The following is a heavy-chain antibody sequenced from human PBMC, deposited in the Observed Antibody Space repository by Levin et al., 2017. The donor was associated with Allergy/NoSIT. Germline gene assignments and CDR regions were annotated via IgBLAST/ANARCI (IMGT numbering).Heavy chain of an antibody. J-gene: IGHJ4*02. V-gene: IGHV3-33*01. D-gene: IGHD6-6*01. Sequence: GGSLRLSCAASGFTFSSYGMHWVRQAPGKGLEWVAVIWYDGSNKYYADSVKGRFTISRDNSKNTLYLQMNSLRAEDTAVYYCARTPSIAARRVVLCDYWGQGTLVTVSS. CDR1: GFTFSSYG. CDR2: IWYDGSNK. CDR3: ARTPSIAARRVVLCDY.